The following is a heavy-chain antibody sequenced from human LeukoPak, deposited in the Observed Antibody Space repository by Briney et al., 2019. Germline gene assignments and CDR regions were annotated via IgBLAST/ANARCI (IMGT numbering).Heavy chain of an antibody. J-gene: IGHJ6*03. CDR1: GFTFSSYS. CDR3: ARSTQYYYGSGSYHPPCYYYMDV. D-gene: IGHD3-10*01. CDR2: ISSSSSYI. V-gene: IGHV3-21*01. Sequence: GGSLRLSCAASGFTFSSYSMNWVRQAPGKGLEWVSSISSSSSYIYYADSVKGRFTISRDNAKNSLYLQMNSLRAEDTAVYYCARSTQYYYGSGSYHPPCYYYMDVWGKGTTVTISS.